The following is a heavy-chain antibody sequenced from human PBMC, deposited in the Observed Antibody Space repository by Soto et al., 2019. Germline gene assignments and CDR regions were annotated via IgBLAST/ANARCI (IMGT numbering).Heavy chain of an antibody. CDR2: ISYDGSNK. CDR1: GFTFRSHG. CDR3: ARENGLAAAGICPDH. D-gene: IGHD6-13*01. Sequence: PGGSLRLSCAASGFTFRSHGMHWVRQAPGKGLEWVAVISYDGSNKYYADSVKGRFTISRDNSKNTMYLQINSLRGEDTAVYFCARENGLAAAGICPDHWGQGTLVTVSS. V-gene: IGHV3-30*19. J-gene: IGHJ5*02.